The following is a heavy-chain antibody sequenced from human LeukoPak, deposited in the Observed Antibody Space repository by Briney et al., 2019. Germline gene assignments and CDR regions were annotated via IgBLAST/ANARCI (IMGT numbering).Heavy chain of an antibody. CDR2: IYPGDSAT. V-gene: IGHV5-51*01. CDR1: GYSFSNYW. J-gene: IGHJ4*02. Sequence: GESLKISCHASGYSFSNYWIGWVRQLPRKGLEWMGTIYPGDSATRYSPSFQGQVTISADKSISTAYLQWSSLKASDTAMYYCARRRHCTSGSCEDFDFWGQGTLVTVSS. D-gene: IGHD2-15*01. CDR3: ARRRHCTSGSCEDFDF.